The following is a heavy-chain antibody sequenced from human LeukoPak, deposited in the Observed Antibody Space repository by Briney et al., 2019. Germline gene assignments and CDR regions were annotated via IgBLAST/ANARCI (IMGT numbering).Heavy chain of an antibody. V-gene: IGHV3-7*01. CDR2: INQDGNEI. J-gene: IGHJ6*03. D-gene: IGHD6-13*01. CDR3: MRDENAAVINWGQRGYYYFYYMDV. Sequence: PGGSLRLSCTASGFTFSTYRMNWVRQAPGKGLEWVAYINQDGNEIYYVDSVKGRFIISRDNAKKSLYLQMNSLRAEDTAVYYCMRDENAAVINWGQRGYYYFYYMDVWGKGTTVTVSS. CDR1: GFTFSTYR.